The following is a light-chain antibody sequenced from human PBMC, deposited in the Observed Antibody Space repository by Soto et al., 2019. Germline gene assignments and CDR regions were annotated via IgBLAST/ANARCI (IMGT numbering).Light chain of an antibody. CDR2: DAS. Sequence: EIVLTQSPATLCLAPGERANLSCRASQTVGSSLAWYQHKPGQAPRLLIYDASTRATAIPARFSGSGSGTDFSLTISSLEPEDFAVYYCQQRYIWPPFTFGPGTKVDIK. V-gene: IGKV3-11*01. CDR1: QTVGSS. J-gene: IGKJ3*01. CDR3: QQRYIWPPFT.